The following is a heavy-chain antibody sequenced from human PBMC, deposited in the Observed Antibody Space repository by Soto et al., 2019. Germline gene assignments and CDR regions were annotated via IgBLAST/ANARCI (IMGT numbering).Heavy chain of an antibody. Sequence: EVQLLESGGGLVQPGGSLSLSCAASGFTFSSYAMSWVRQAPGQGLEWFSAISGSGGSTYYADSVKGRFTLSRDNSKNALYRQLNRLSAADTAVYYCAKGDELGYGSSTGCYAVAYGGQGTLVTVSA. J-gene: IGHJ4*02. D-gene: IGHD2-2*01. V-gene: IGHV3-23*01. CDR2: ISGSGGST. CDR1: GFTFSSYA. CDR3: AKGDELGYGSSTGCYAVAY.